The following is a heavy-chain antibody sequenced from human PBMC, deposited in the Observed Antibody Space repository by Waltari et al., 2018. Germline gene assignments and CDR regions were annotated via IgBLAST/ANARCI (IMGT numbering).Heavy chain of an antibody. CDR3: ARDLGDYSPSGICFDY. CDR1: GYTFTDFG. D-gene: IGHD3-10*01. V-gene: IGHV1-18*04. J-gene: IGHJ4*02. CDR2: IGAYKGNM. Sequence: QVQLVQSGAEVKKAGASVKGSFKASGYTFTDFGITWVRQAPGKGLEWLGGIGAYKGNMKYGQMLQDRVAMATDTSTSTAYMALRSLRSDDTAIYYCARDLGDYSPSGICFDYWGQGTVVTVS.